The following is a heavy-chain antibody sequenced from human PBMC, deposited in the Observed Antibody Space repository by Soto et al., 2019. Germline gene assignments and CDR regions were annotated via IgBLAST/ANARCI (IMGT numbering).Heavy chain of an antibody. CDR3: AKQTAVAAPSFFDY. CDR1: GFTFSDYA. J-gene: IGHJ4*02. CDR2: ISGNSGTT. V-gene: IGHV3-23*01. Sequence: LRLSCAASGFTFSDYAMSWVRQAPGKGLEWVSGISGNSGTTYYADSVKGRFTISRDNSKNTLYLQMSSLRAEDTAQYYCAKQTAVAAPSFFDYWGQGTLVTVSS. D-gene: IGHD6-19*01.